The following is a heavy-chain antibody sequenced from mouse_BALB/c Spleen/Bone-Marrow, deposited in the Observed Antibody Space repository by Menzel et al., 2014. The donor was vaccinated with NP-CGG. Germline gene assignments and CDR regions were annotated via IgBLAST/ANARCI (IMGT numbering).Heavy chain of an antibody. CDR1: GFTFSSFG. V-gene: IGHV5-17*02. J-gene: IGHJ1*01. CDR3: ARYWYFDV. CDR2: ISSGSSTI. Sequence: EVKLMESGGGLVQPGGSRKLSCAASGFTFSSFGMRWVRQAPEKGLEWVAYISSGSSTIYYADTVKGRFTISRDNPKNTLFLQMTSLRSEDTAMYYCARYWYFDVWGAGTTVTVSS.